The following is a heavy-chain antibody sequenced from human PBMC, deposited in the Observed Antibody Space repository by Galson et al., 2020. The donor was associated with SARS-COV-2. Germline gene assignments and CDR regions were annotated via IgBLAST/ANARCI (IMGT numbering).Heavy chain of an antibody. CDR2: IYYSGST. CDR1: GGSISSYY. Sequence: SETLSFTCTVSGGSISSYYWSWIRQPPGKGLEWIGYIYYSGSTNYNPSLKSRVTISLDTSKNQFSLKLSSVTSADTAVYYCARGVVPATPLNWFDPWGQGTLVTVSS. D-gene: IGHD2-2*01. CDR3: ARGVVPATPLNWFDP. J-gene: IGHJ5*02. V-gene: IGHV4-59*01.